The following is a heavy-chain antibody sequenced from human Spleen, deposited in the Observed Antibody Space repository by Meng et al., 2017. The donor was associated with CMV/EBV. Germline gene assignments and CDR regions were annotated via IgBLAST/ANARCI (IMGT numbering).Heavy chain of an antibody. CDR3: ARSLYPYAPEKTRFDP. CDR1: GTISGYA. D-gene: IGHD2-2*02. Sequence: GTISGYAISWVRQAPGQGLEWMGRIVPILGIINYAQKFRGTVTITADRSTGTAYMELSSLRSEDTAVYYCARSLYPYAPEKTRFDPWGQGTLVTVSS. V-gene: IGHV1-69*04. J-gene: IGHJ5*02. CDR2: IVPILGII.